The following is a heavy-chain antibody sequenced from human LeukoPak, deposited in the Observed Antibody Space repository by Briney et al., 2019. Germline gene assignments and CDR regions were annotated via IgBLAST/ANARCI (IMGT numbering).Heavy chain of an antibody. CDR3: ARRMTVSATNWFDP. CDR1: GASISSSF. J-gene: IGHJ5*02. V-gene: IGHV4-59*01. Sequence: SETLSLTCTVSGASISSSFWTWLRQSPGKGLEWLAYIYYTGSTNLNPSLKSRLTISVDTSKNQFSLRLSSVTAADTAIYYCARRMTVSATNWFDPWGQGTLVTVSS. CDR2: IYYTGST. D-gene: IGHD5/OR15-5a*01.